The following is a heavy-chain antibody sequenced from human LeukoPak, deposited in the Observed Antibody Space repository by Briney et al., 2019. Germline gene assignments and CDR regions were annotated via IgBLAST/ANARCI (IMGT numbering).Heavy chain of an antibody. V-gene: IGHV4-4*02. Sequence: SGTLSLTCAVSGGSISSSNWWSGVRQPPGRGLEWTGVIYHSGSTNYNPSLKSRVTISVDKSKNQFSLKLSSVTAADTAVYYCARESGYYYDTRYFDYWGQGTLVTVSS. J-gene: IGHJ4*02. D-gene: IGHD3-22*01. CDR2: IYHSGST. CDR1: GGSISSSNW. CDR3: ARESGYYYDTRYFDY.